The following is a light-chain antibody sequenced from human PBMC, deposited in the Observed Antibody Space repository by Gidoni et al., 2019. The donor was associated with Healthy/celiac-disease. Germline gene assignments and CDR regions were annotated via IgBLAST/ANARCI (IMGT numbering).Light chain of an antibody. CDR3: QSYDSSLSGFWV. Sequence: QSVLTQPPSVSGAPGQRVTISCTGSSSNIGAGYDVHWYQQLPGTAPKLLIYGNSTRPSGVPDRFSGSKSGTSASLASTGLQAEDEADYYCQSYDSSLSGFWVFGGGTKLTVL. CDR2: GNS. CDR1: SSNIGAGYD. J-gene: IGLJ3*02. V-gene: IGLV1-40*01.